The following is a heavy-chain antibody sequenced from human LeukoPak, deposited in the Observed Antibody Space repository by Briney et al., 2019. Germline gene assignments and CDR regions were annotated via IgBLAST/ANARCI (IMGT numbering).Heavy chain of an antibody. J-gene: IGHJ4*02. CDR3: VTEYLGH. CDR1: GYTLIEIS. V-gene: IGHV1-24*01. Sequence: ASVKVSCKVSGYTLIEISIYWVRQAPGKGLEWMGGIDPEDGETIYAQKFQGRVTMTEDTSTGTAYMDLSSLTSEDTAVYYCVTEYLGHWSQGTLVIVSS. CDR2: IDPEDGET.